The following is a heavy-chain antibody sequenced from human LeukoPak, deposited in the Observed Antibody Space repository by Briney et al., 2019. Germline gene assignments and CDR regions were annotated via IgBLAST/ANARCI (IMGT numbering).Heavy chain of an antibody. CDR1: GGSISSYY. J-gene: IGHJ3*02. V-gene: IGHV4-59*01. Sequence: SETLSLTCTVSGGSISSYYWSWIRQPPGKGLEWIGYISYSGSTNYNPSLKSRVTISVDTSENQFSLKLSSVTAADTAVYYCAKYYYDSSGYGAFDIWDQGTMVTVSS. CDR2: ISYSGST. D-gene: IGHD3-22*01. CDR3: AKYYYDSSGYGAFDI.